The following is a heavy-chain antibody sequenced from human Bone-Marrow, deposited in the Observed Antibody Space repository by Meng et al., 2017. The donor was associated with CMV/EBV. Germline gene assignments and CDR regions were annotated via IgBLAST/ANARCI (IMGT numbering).Heavy chain of an antibody. J-gene: IGHJ5*02. CDR1: GFSFSSYG. CDR2: ISGSGGST. V-gene: IGHV3-23*01. CDR3: AKSSAAVSYDFWSGSGRWFDP. D-gene: IGHD3-3*01. Sequence: GESLKISCAASGFSFSSYGMSWVRQAPGKGLEWVSAISGSGGSTYYADSVKGRFTISRDNSKNTLYLQMNSLRAEDTAVYYCAKSSAAVSYDFWSGSGRWFDPWGQGTLVTVSS.